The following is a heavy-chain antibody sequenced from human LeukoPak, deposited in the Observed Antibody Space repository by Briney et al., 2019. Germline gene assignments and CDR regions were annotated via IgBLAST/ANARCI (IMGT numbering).Heavy chain of an antibody. V-gene: IGHV3-21*06. CDR1: GFTFTTYA. J-gene: IGHJ1*01. D-gene: IGHD2-15*01. CDR3: ARDRPTGASRIFVVQ. Sequence: GGSLRLSCTASGFTFTTYAMTWVRQAPGKGLEWISSMSSGSRYIYYADSVRGRFTISRDNTRNSLYLAMNNLRAEDTAIYYCARDRPTGASRIFVVQWGQGTQLTVSS. CDR2: MSSGSRYI.